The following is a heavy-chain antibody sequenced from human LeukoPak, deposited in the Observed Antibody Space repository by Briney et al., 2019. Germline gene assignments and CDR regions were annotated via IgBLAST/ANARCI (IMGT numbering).Heavy chain of an antibody. CDR1: GFTFSSYG. Sequence: GGSLRLSCAASGFTFSSYGMHWVRQAPGKGLEWVAVISYDGSNKYYADSVKGRFTISRDNSKNTLYLQMNSLRAEDTAVYYCAKDLAGYSSSWYSLFDYWGQGTLVTVSS. J-gene: IGHJ4*02. V-gene: IGHV3-30*18. D-gene: IGHD6-13*01. CDR3: AKDLAGYSSSWYSLFDY. CDR2: ISYDGSNK.